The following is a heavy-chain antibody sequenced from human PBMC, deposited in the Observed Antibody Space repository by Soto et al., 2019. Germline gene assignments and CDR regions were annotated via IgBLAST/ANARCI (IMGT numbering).Heavy chain of an antibody. CDR2: IYHSGST. Sequence: QVQLQESGPGLVKPSETLSLTCAVSGGSITSYYWSWIRQAPGKGLEWIGYIYHSGSTDYNPSLKSRVTMSLDTSKNHVSLRLTSVTAADTAVYYCAAAPRYWGQGPLVTVSS. CDR1: GGSITSYY. D-gene: IGHD6-13*01. CDR3: AAAPRY. V-gene: IGHV4-59*01. J-gene: IGHJ4*02.